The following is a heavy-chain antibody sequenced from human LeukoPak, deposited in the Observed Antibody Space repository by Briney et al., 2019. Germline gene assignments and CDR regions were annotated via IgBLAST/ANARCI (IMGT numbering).Heavy chain of an antibody. V-gene: IGHV3-7*01. CDR3: AREEGYGSGSYYNDY. D-gene: IGHD3-10*01. J-gene: IGHJ4*02. CDR2: MNQDGSEK. CDR1: GFSFSGYG. Sequence: PGGSLRLSCAASGFSFSGYGMHWVRQAPGKGLEWVAIMNQDGSEKYYVDSLKGRFTISRDNAKNSLYLQMSSLRAEDTAVYYCAREEGYGSGSYYNDYWGQGTLVTVSS.